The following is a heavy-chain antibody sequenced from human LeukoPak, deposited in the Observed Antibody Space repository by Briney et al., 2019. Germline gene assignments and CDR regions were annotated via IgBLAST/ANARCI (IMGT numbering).Heavy chain of an antibody. CDR3: ATSSNIVLMVYAMGDSYYYGMDV. CDR1: GGTFSSYA. V-gene: IGHV1-69*04. CDR2: IIPILGIA. Sequence: GASVKVSCKASGGTFSSYAISWVRQAPGQGLEWMGRIIPILGIANYAQKFQGRVTITADKSTSTAYMELSSLRSEDTAVYYCATSSNIVLMVYAMGDSYYYGMDVWGQGTTVTVSS. J-gene: IGHJ6*02. D-gene: IGHD2-8*01.